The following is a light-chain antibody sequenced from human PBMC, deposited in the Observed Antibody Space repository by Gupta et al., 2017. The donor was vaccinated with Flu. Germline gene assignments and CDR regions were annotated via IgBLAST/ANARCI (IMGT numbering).Light chain of an antibody. Sequence: DIQMTQSPSTLSASVGDRVTITCRASQSISRGLAWYQQKPGKAPKLLIYKAPTLQSGVPPRFSGSGAGTEFTLTISSLQPDDLATYYCQQYNNYWTFGQGTKVEIK. CDR1: QSISRG. CDR3: QQYNNYWT. V-gene: IGKV1-5*03. CDR2: KAP. J-gene: IGKJ1*01.